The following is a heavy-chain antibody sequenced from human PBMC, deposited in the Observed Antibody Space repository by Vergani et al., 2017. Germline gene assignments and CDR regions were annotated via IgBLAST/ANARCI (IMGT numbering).Heavy chain of an antibody. V-gene: IGHV3-30*02. CDR1: GFTFTNYG. CDR2: TRYDGIVE. D-gene: IGHD6-6*01. CDR3: AKDPGAARFYYFDY. J-gene: IGHJ4*02. Sequence: VQLLESGGGLVQPGGSLRLSCAASGFTFTNYGMHWVRQAPGKGLEWVAFTRYDGIVEYYGDSVRGRFTISRDNSKNTLYLQMNSLRVEDTAVYYCAKDPGAARFYYFDYWGQGTLVTVSS.